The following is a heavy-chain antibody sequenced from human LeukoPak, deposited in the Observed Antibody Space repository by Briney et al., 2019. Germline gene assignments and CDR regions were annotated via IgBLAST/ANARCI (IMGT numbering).Heavy chain of an antibody. CDR2: ISGSGGRT. Sequence: GGSLILSCAASGFTLSSYAMSWVRQAPGKGLEWVSGISGSGGRTYYADSAKGRFTISRDNSKNTLYLQIKNLRAEDTTVYYCASAGRRVSPVSYFDYWGQGTLVTVSS. J-gene: IGHJ4*02. D-gene: IGHD3-10*01. CDR3: ASAGRRVSPVSYFDY. CDR1: GFTLSSYA. V-gene: IGHV3-23*01.